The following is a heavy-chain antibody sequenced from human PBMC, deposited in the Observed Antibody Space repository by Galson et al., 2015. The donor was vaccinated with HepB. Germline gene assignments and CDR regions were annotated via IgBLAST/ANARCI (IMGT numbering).Heavy chain of an antibody. CDR1: GFTFSSYE. D-gene: IGHD6-13*01. V-gene: IGHV3-48*03. CDR2: ISSSGSTI. Sequence: SLRLSCAASGFTFSSYEMNWVRQAPGKGLEWVSYISSSGSTIYYADSVKGRFTISRDNAKNSLYLQMNSLRAEDTAVYYCARSDETQQPLFWFDPWGQGTLVTVSS. J-gene: IGHJ5*02. CDR3: ARSDETQQPLFWFDP.